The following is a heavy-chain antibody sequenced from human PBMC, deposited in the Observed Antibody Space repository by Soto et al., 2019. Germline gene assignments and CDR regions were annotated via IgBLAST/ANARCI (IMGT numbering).Heavy chain of an antibody. D-gene: IGHD1-1*01. CDR2: IKSKTDGWTT. CDR1: GFRFSNAW. J-gene: IGHJ4*02. CDR3: TTLKGTDSDGLGFDY. V-gene: IGHV3-15*01. Sequence: GGSLRLSCAASGFRFSNAWMSWVRQAPGKGLEGVGRIKSKTDGWTTDYAAPVKGRFTISRDDSKNTLYLQMNSLKTEHTAVYYCTTLKGTDSDGLGFDYWGQGTLVTVSS.